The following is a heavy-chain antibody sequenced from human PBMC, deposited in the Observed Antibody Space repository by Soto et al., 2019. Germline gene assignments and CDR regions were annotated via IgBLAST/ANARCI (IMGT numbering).Heavy chain of an antibody. Sequence: SVKVSCKASGGTFSRYAISWVRQAPGQGLEWMGGIIPIFGTANYAQKFQGRVTITADESTSTAYMELSSLRSEDTAVYYCARDHLRITTNTPPIYYGMDVWGQGTTVTVSS. V-gene: IGHV1-69*13. CDR3: ARDHLRITTNTPPIYYGMDV. J-gene: IGHJ6*02. D-gene: IGHD3-3*01. CDR1: GGTFSRYA. CDR2: IIPIFGTA.